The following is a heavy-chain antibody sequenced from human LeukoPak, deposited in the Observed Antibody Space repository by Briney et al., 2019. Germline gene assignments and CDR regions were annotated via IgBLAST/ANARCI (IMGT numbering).Heavy chain of an antibody. CDR1: GFTFSSYS. CDR3: ARESGGYCSTTSCYKGYFDY. Sequence: GGSLRLSCAASGFTFSSYSMNWVRQAPGKGLEWVSSIVSSGSYIYYADSVKGRFTISRDNAKNSLYLQMNSLRAEDTAVYYCARESGGYCSTTSCYKGYFDYWGQGTLVTVSS. CDR2: IVSSGSYI. V-gene: IGHV3-21*01. J-gene: IGHJ4*02. D-gene: IGHD2-2*02.